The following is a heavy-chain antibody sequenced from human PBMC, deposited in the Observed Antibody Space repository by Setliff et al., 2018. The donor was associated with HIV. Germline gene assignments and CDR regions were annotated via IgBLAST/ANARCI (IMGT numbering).Heavy chain of an antibody. V-gene: IGHV3-11*04. CDR1: GFTVSDNY. J-gene: IGHJ3*02. CDR3: TTLGGYRYGWDQWPKAFDI. Sequence: GGSLRLSCAASGFTVSDNYMSWVRQTPGKGLDWVSYISSSGNTIYYDYADSVKGRFTVTRDKAKNSLNLQMNSLRAEDTAVYYCTTLGGYRYGWDQWPKAFDIWGQGTVVTVSS. CDR2: ISSSGNTI. D-gene: IGHD5-18*01.